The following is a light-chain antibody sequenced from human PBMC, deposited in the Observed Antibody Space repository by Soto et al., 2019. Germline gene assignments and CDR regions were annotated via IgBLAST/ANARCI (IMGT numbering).Light chain of an antibody. CDR3: CSSAPESTYV. J-gene: IGLJ1*01. Sequence: QSALAQPASVSGSPGQSITISCTGTSSDVGAYNSVSWYQQHPHRAPQVIIYKGTQRPSGVSNRFSGSTSGNAASLTISALQTDDEADYFSCSSAPESTYVCGTGTKLTVL. V-gene: IGLV2-23*01. CDR1: SSDVGAYNS. CDR2: KGT.